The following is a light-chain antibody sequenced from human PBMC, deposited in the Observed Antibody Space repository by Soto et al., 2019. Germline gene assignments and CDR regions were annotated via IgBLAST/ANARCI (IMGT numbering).Light chain of an antibody. CDR2: DVS. Sequence: QSVLTQPASVSGSPGQSIIISCTGTSSDVGGYNYVSWYQQHPGKAPKLMIYDVSNRPSGVSNRFSGSKSGNTASLTISGLQAEDVADYYCSSYTSSSTSVFGTSTMGTVL. CDR3: SSYTSSSTSV. V-gene: IGLV2-14*01. CDR1: SSDVGGYNY. J-gene: IGLJ1*01.